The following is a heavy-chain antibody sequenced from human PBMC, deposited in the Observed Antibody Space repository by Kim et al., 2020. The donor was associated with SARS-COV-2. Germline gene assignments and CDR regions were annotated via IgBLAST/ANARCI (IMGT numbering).Heavy chain of an antibody. Sequence: GGSLRLSCAASGFTFDDYAMHWVRQAPGKGLEWVSGISWNSGSIGYADSVKGRFTISRDNAKNSLYLQMNSLRAEDTALYYCAKDILEGGWQQLVPGFDYWGQGTLVTVSS. D-gene: IGHD6-13*01. V-gene: IGHV3-9*01. CDR2: ISWNSGSI. J-gene: IGHJ4*02. CDR3: AKDILEGGWQQLVPGFDY. CDR1: GFTFDDYA.